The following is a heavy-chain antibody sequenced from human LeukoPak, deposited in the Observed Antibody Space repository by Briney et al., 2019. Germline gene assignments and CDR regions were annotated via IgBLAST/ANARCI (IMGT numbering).Heavy chain of an antibody. CDR3: ARTRARYSSSYSFDY. V-gene: IGHV3-23*01. CDR2: ISGSGGST. Sequence: PGGSLRLSCAASGFTFSSYAMSWVRQAPGKGLEWVSAISGSGGSTYYADSVKGRFTISRDNSKNTLYLQMNSLRAEDTAVYYCARTRARYSSSYSFDYWGQGTLVTVSS. J-gene: IGHJ4*02. D-gene: IGHD6-6*01. CDR1: GFTFSSYA.